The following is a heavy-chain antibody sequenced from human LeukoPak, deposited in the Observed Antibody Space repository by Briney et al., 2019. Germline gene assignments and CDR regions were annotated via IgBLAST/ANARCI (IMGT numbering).Heavy chain of an antibody. D-gene: IGHD5-18*01. Sequence: GGSLRLSCSASGFTFSNYAMSWVRQAPGKGLEWVSGISGGGFGTYYTDSVKGRFTISRDNSKNTLFLQMHSLRAEDTAVYYCAKGGADTVYSSFDNWGQGTLVTVSS. CDR2: ISGGGFGT. V-gene: IGHV3-23*01. J-gene: IGHJ4*02. CDR1: GFTFSNYA. CDR3: AKGGADTVYSSFDN.